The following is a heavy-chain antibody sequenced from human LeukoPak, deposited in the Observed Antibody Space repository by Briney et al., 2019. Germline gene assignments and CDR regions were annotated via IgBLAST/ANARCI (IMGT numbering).Heavy chain of an antibody. Sequence: GASVKVSCKASGYTFTGYYMHWVRQAPGQGLEWMGWINPDSGGTNYAQKFQGRVTMTRDTSISTAYMQLSRLSSDDTAVYYCARVDDRGHYYDSSGPRKSFDHWGQGTLVTVSS. CDR2: INPDSGGT. V-gene: IGHV1-2*02. CDR1: GYTFTGYY. J-gene: IGHJ4*02. CDR3: ARVDDRGHYYDSSGPRKSFDH. D-gene: IGHD3-22*01.